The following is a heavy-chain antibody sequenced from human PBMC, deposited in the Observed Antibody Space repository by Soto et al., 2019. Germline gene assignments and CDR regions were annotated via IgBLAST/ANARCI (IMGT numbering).Heavy chain of an antibody. V-gene: IGHV4-34*01. CDR1: GGSFSGYY. D-gene: IGHD5-18*01. CDR2: INHSGST. J-gene: IGHJ5*02. Sequence: SSETLSLTCAVYGGSFSGYYWSWLRQPPGKGLEWIGEINHSGSTNYNPSLKSRVTISVDTSKNQFSLELNSVTAADTAVYYCARAGYSYDPRWFDPWGQGTRVTVSS. CDR3: ARAGYSYDPRWFDP.